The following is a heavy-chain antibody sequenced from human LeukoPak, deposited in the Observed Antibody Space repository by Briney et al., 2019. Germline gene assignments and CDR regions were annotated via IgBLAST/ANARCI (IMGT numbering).Heavy chain of an antibody. CDR1: GGSFSTYY. D-gene: IGHD2/OR15-2a*01. CDR3: ARVSTLPTSGDY. V-gene: IGHV4-34*01. J-gene: IGHJ4*02. Sequence: SETLSLTCAVYGGSFSTYYWSWIRQPPGKGLEWIGEINHSGRTNYNPSLKSRVTISVDTSKNQFSLKLSSVTAADTAVYYCARVSTLPTSGDYWGQGTLVTVSS. CDR2: INHSGRT.